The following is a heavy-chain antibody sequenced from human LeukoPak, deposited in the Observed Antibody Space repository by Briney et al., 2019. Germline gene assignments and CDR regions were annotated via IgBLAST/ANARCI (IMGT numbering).Heavy chain of an antibody. CDR1: EFTFSNAW. CDR2: IKNKTDGGTT. CDR3: TTGGQITMVRGAKDY. V-gene: IGHV3-15*01. J-gene: IGHJ4*02. Sequence: GGSLRLSCAASEFTFSNAWMSWVRQAPGKGLEWVGRIKNKTDGGTTDYAAPVKGRFTISRDDSKNTLYLQMNSLKTEDTAVYYCTTGGQITMVRGAKDYWGQGTLVTVSS. D-gene: IGHD3-10*01.